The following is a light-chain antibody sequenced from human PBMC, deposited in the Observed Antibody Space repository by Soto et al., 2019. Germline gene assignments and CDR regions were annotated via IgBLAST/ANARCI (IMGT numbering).Light chain of an antibody. CDR3: QQYGSSPPIFT. J-gene: IGKJ3*01. Sequence: EIVLTQSPGTLSLSPGERATLSCRASQSVSSSYLAWYQQKPGQAPRLLIYGASSRATGIPDRFSGSGSGTDFTLTISRLEPEDFAVYYCQQYGSSPPIFTFVPGTKVDIK. CDR1: QSVSSSY. V-gene: IGKV3-20*01. CDR2: GAS.